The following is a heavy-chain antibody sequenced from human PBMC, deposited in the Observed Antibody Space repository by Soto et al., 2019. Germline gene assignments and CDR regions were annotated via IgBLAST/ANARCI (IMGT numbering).Heavy chain of an antibody. V-gene: IGHV3-23*01. J-gene: IGHJ4*01. CDR3: AKDMAVAGYFDY. CDR2: ISGSGGST. CDR1: GFTFSSYA. Sequence: EVQLLESGGGLVQPGGSLRLSCAASGFTFSSYAMSWVRQAPGKGLEWVSAISGSGGSTYYADSVKGRFTISRDKSKNTLYLQMNSLRSEDTAVYYCAKDMAVAGYFDYWGHGTLVTVSS. D-gene: IGHD6-19*01.